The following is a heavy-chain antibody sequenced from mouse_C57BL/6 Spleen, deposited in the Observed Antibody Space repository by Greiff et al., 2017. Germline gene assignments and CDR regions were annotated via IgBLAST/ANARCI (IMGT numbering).Heavy chain of an antibody. J-gene: IGHJ3*01. CDR3: AKQGFAY. Sequence: VQGVESGPGLVAPSPSLSITCTASGFSLTSYGVDWVRQPPGKGLEWLGVIWDGGSTNYNSALMSRLSISKDNSKSHVFLKMNSLQTGDTAIYYCAKQGFAYWGQGTLVTVSA. CDR1: GFSLTSYG. V-gene: IGHV2-9*01. CDR2: IWDGGST.